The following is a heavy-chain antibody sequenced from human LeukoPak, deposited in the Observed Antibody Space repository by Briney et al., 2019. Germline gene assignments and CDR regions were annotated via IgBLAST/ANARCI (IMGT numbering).Heavy chain of an antibody. J-gene: IGHJ4*02. CDR3: ARIAAAGNRRLNY. D-gene: IGHD6-13*01. CDR2: MNPNSGNT. Sequence: AAVKVSCKASGYTFTSYDINWVRQATGQGLEWMGWMNPNSGNTGYAQKFRGRIIVSRNTSKSTAYMELSSLTSEDKAIYYCARIAAAGNRRLNYWGQGTLVTVAS. CDR1: GYTFTSYD. V-gene: IGHV1-8*01.